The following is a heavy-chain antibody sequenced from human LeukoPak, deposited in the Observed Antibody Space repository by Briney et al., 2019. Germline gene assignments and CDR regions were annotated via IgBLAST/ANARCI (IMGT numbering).Heavy chain of an antibody. V-gene: IGHV3-30-3*01. CDR3: ARSEGALSGWYYFDY. D-gene: IGHD6-19*01. CDR1: GFTFSSYA. CDR2: ISYDGSNK. Sequence: PGGSLRLSCSASGFTFSSYAMHWVRQAPGKGLEWVAVISYDGSNKYYADSVKGRFTISRDNSKNTLYLQMNSLRAEDTAVYYCARSEGALSGWYYFDYWGQGTLVTVSS. J-gene: IGHJ4*02.